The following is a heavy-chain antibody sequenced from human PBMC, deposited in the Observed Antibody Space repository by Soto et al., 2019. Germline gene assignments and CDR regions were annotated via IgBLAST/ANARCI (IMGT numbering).Heavy chain of an antibody. Sequence: GGSLRLSCAASGFTFSSYAMSWVRQAPGKGLEWVSSISGSGGSTYYADSADSVKGRFTISRDSSKNTLYLQMNSLRAEDTAVYYCAKRPGIAVAGSYFQHWGQGTLVTVSS. CDR3: AKRPGIAVAGSYFQH. D-gene: IGHD6-19*01. J-gene: IGHJ1*01. CDR2: ISGSGGST. CDR1: GFTFSSYA. V-gene: IGHV3-23*01.